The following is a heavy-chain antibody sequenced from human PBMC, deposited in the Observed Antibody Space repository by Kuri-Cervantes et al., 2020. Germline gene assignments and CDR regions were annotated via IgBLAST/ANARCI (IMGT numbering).Heavy chain of an antibody. CDR2: INPSGGST. D-gene: IGHD1-26*01. CDR1: GYTFTSYD. V-gene: IGHV1-46*01. J-gene: IGHJ4*02. CDR3: ARVWEVTPGLDY. Sequence: ASVKVSCKASGYTFTSYDINWVRQATGQGLEWMGIINPSGGSTSYAQKFQVRVTMARDTSTSTVYMELSSLRSEDTAVYYCARVWEVTPGLDYWGQGTLVTVSS.